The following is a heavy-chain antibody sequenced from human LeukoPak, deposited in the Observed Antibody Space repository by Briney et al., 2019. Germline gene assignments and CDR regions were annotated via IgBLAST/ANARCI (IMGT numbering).Heavy chain of an antibody. CDR2: IYPGDSDT. J-gene: IGHJ3*02. CDR3: ASSPPTSTDAFDI. Sequence: GESLKISCKGSGYSFTSYWIGWVRQMPGKGLEWMGIIYPGDSDTRYSPSFQGQVTISADKSISTAYLQWSSLKASDTAMYYCASSPPTSTDAFDIWGQGTMVTVSS. D-gene: IGHD3-16*01. CDR1: GYSFTSYW. V-gene: IGHV5-51*01.